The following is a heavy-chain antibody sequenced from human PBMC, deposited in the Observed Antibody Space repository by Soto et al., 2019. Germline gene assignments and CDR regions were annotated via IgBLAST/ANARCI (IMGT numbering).Heavy chain of an antibody. J-gene: IGHJ6*02. CDR3: ARVSGSCSSTSCSYYYYYYGMDF. V-gene: IGHV1-18*04. D-gene: IGHD2-2*01. CDR1: GYTFTSYG. CDR2: ISAYNGNT. Sequence: ASVKVSCKASGYTFTSYGISWVRQAPGQGLEWMGWISAYNGNTNYAQKLQGRVTMNTDTSTSTAYMELRSLRSDDTAVYYCARVSGSCSSTSCSYYYYYYGMDFWGQGTTVTVSS.